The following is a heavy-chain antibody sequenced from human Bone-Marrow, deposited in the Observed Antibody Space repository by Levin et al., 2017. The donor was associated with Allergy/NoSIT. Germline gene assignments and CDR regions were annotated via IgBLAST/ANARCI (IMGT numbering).Heavy chain of an antibody. V-gene: IGHV3-30*18. D-gene: IGHD4-17*01. J-gene: IGHJ4*02. Sequence: LSLTCAASGLTFSNCGFHWVRQAPGKGLEWVAVISYDGSNQDFADSVKGRFTISRDDSKNTLYLHMKSLSAEDTAVYYCAKLAWMFSGFTYGVGSARAVNERTTDYWGQGTLVIVSS. CDR1: GLTFSNCG. CDR3: AKLAWMFSGFTYGVGSARAVNERTTDY. CDR2: ISYDGSNQ.